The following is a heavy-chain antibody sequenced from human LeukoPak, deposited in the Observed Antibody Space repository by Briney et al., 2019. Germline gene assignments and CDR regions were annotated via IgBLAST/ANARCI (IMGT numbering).Heavy chain of an antibody. CDR3: ARDRCSSTSCFYDY. J-gene: IGHJ4*02. Sequence: PGGSLRLSCAASGFTFSSYSMNWVRQAPGKGLEWVANIKQDGSEQYYVDSVKGRFTISRDNAKNSLYLQMNSLRVEDTAVYYCARDRCSSTSCFYDYWGQGTLVTVSS. CDR2: IKQDGSEQ. V-gene: IGHV3-7*01. D-gene: IGHD2-2*01. CDR1: GFTFSSYS.